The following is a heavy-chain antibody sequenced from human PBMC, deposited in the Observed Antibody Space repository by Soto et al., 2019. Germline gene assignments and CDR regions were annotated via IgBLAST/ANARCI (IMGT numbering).Heavy chain of an antibody. CDR1: GYSFTSDL. CDR3: ARRATYYHYFDF. J-gene: IGHJ4*02. D-gene: IGHD3-16*01. CDR2: IYPGDSDT. V-gene: IGHV5-51*01. Sequence: GESLKISCNGSGYSFTSDLIAWVRQMPGKGLEYMGIIYPGDSDTRYSPSFQGQVTISADKSTSTAYIQWSSLKASDTAIYYRARRATYYHYFDFWGQGTLVTVSS.